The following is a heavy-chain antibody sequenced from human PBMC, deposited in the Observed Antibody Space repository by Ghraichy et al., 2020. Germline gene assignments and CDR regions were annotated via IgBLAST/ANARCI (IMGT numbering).Heavy chain of an antibody. J-gene: IGHJ3*02. CDR2: INPNSGGT. V-gene: IGHV1-2*06. CDR1: GYTFTGYY. Sequence: ASVKVSCKASGYTFTGYYMHWVRQAPGQGLEWMGRINPNSGGTNYAQKFQGRVTMTRDTSISTAYMELSRLRSDDTAVYYCARGKLAIRDAFDIWGQGTMVTVSS. CDR3: ARGKLAIRDAFDI.